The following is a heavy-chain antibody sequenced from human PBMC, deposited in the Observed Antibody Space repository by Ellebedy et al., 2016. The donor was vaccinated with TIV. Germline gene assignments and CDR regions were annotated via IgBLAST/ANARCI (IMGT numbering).Heavy chain of an antibody. CDR1: GFTFSNYG. CDR3: AKERDPLASTSFDS. J-gene: IGHJ4*02. D-gene: IGHD1-1*01. V-gene: IGHV3-30*18. Sequence: GESLKISCATSGFTFSNYGMQWVRQAPREGLEWVAVLAHDGSVMHYADSVKGRFTISRDNSKNTLSLQMYSLRPEDTAVYYCAKERDPLASTSFDSWGQGNLVTVSS. CDR2: LAHDGSVM.